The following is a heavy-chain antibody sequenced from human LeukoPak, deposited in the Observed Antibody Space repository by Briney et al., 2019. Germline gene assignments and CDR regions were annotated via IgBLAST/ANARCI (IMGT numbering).Heavy chain of an antibody. Sequence: GGSLTLSCAASGFIFSNYAMNWVRQAPGAGLEWVSSVSGSGSSAYHADSVEGRFTISRDNSQSTVYLQMSSLRPEDTAIYYCAICIGHKTAYDMDVWGQGTTVTVSS. CDR3: AICIGHKTAYDMDV. D-gene: IGHD2-8*01. CDR2: VSGSGSSA. V-gene: IGHV3-23*01. CDR1: GFIFSNYA. J-gene: IGHJ6*02.